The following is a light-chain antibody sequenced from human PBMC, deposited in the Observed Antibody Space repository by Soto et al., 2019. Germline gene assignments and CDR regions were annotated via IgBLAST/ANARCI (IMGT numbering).Light chain of an antibody. J-gene: IGLJ1*01. CDR3: QSYDSSLRGSNV. CDR2: GNS. Sequence: QSVLTQPPSVSGAPGQRVTISCTGSSSNIGAGYDVHWYQQLPGTAPKLLIYGNSNRPSGVPDRFSGSKSGTSASLAITGLQAEDEADYYCQSYDSSLRGSNVFGTGTKATVL. V-gene: IGLV1-40*01. CDR1: SSNIGAGYD.